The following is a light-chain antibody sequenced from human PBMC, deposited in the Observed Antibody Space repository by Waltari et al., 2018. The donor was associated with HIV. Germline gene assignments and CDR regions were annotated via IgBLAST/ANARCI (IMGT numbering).Light chain of an antibody. CDR2: SLD. V-gene: IGLV1-44*01. Sequence: QSVLTQTPSASGPPGQRVIVSCSGSSSNIGSNTVTCYQQLPGAAPRLLIHSLDQRPSGVPDRFSGSKSGASASLAISGLQSEDEADYYCAAWDDSLNAYVFGGGTKVTVL. CDR1: SSNIGSNT. J-gene: IGLJ1*01. CDR3: AAWDDSLNAYV.